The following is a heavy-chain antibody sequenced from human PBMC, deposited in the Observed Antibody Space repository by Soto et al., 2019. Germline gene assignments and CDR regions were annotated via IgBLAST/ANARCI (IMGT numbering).Heavy chain of an antibody. J-gene: IGHJ6*02. Sequence: QVQLQESGPGLVKPSETLSLTCTVSGGSISGYYCSWIRQPPGKGLEYIGYIYYRGTTNYNPSLKSRVTISVDTSKNQLSLHLSSVTVADTAIYFCARHDPIAKFENGLDVWGQGTTVTVS. D-gene: IGHD3-16*01. CDR2: IYYRGTT. V-gene: IGHV4-59*08. CDR3: ARHDPIAKFENGLDV. CDR1: GGSISGYY.